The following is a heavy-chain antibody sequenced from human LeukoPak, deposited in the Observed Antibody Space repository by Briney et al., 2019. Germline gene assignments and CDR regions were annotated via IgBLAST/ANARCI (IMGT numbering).Heavy chain of an antibody. V-gene: IGHV3-23*01. D-gene: IGHD4-17*01. CDR3: AKDRVPLYGDLINWFDP. J-gene: IGHJ5*02. CDR2: ISSSGGGT. Sequence: GGSLRLSCEASGFTFSSYGMSWVRQAPGKGLEWVSAISSSGGGTYYADSVKGRFTISRDNSKNMLYLQMNSLRAEDTAVYYCAKDRVPLYGDLINWFDPWGQGTLVTVSS. CDR1: GFTFSSYG.